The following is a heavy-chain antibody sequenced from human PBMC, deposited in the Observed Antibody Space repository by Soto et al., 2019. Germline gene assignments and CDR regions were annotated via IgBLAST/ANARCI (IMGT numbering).Heavy chain of an antibody. V-gene: IGHV3-23*01. CDR3: AKGGYRHAYD. CDR2: ISEGGGTT. CDR1: GFAFSRSA. J-gene: IGHJ4*02. Sequence: EVQLLESGGGLIQPGGSLGLSCAASGFAFSRSAMAWVRQAPEKGLEWVSSISEGGGTTFYAGSVEGRFTISRDNSKNTLYLQMNSVRADDTAVYYCAKGGYRHAYDWGRGTLVTVSS. D-gene: IGHD3-16*01.